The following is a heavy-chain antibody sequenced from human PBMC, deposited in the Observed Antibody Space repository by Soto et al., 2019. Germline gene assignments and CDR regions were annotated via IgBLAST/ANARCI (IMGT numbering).Heavy chain of an antibody. CDR2: SSAYNGNT. J-gene: IGHJ4*02. Sequence: QVQRVQSGAEVKKPGASVKVSCKASGYTFSNYGISWVRQAPGQGLEWMGWSSAYNGNTKYAQKLQGRVTMTTDTTTSTAYMELRSLISADTAVYYCARDSPPFDYWGQGTLVTVSS. CDR1: GYTFSNYG. V-gene: IGHV1-18*01. CDR3: ARDSPPFDY.